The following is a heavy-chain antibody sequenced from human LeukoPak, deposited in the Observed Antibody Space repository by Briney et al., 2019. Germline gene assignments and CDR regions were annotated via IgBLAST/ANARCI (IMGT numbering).Heavy chain of an antibody. J-gene: IGHJ6*02. V-gene: IGHV4-4*07. CDR1: GGCISSYY. CDR2: IYTSGST. Sequence: SETLSLTCTVSGGCISSYYWSCIRQPAGKGLEWIGRIYTSGSTNYNPSLKSRVTMSVDTSKNQFSLKLSSLTAADTAVYYCARDFFNYYGSGSYSIHGMDVWGQGTTVIVSS. CDR3: ARDFFNYYGSGSYSIHGMDV. D-gene: IGHD3-10*01.